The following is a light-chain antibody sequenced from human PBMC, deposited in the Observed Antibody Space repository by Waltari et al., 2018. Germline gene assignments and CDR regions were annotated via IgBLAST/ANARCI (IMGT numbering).Light chain of an antibody. CDR2: SAS. V-gene: IGKV1-17*03. J-gene: IGKJ1*01. Sequence: DIQMTQSPSAMSASVGDRVTITCRVSQGISNSLAWLQQRPGKVPKRLIYSASSLQSGVPSRFSGSGSGTEFTLTISSLQPEDFATYYCVQHYGYSRWTFGPGTKVEVK. CDR3: VQHYGYSRWT. CDR1: QGISNS.